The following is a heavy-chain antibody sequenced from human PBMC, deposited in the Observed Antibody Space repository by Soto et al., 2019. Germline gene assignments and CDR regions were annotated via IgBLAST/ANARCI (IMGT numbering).Heavy chain of an antibody. Sequence: LRLSCAASGFTFSSYGMHWVRQAPGKGLEWVAVIWYDGSNKYYADSVKGRFTISRDNSKNTLYLQMNSLRAEDTAVYYCARDGYSSGWYAGHYHYYGMDVWGQGTTVTVSS. J-gene: IGHJ6*02. CDR3: ARDGYSSGWYAGHYHYYGMDV. CDR2: IWYDGSNK. V-gene: IGHV3-33*01. D-gene: IGHD6-19*01. CDR1: GFTFSSYG.